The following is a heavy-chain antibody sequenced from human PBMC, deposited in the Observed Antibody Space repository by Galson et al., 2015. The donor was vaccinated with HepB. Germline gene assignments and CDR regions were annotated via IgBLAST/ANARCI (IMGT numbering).Heavy chain of an antibody. V-gene: IGHV1-46*01. J-gene: IGHJ6*01. CDR2: INPSDGRT. CDR3: SLWFFVYCLAADV. CDR1: GYTFTSFY. Sequence: SVKVSCKASGYTFTSFYVEWVRQAPGQGLEWMGIINPSDGRTNSAQKFQDRVTLTRDTSTSTVYMELSSLTSEDAAVYYCSLWFFVYCLAADVWGQGTTVTVSS. D-gene: IGHD5/OR15-5a*01.